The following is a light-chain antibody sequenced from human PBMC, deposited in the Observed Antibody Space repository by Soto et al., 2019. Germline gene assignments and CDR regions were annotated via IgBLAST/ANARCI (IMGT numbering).Light chain of an antibody. CDR3: QQSSGSPGIT. V-gene: IGKV3-15*01. CDR1: QSVSSN. J-gene: IGKJ5*01. CDR2: GAS. Sequence: EIVMTQSPATLSVSPGERATLSCRASQSVSSNLAWYQQKPGQAPSLLIYGASTRATGTPARFSGSGSGTEFTLTISSLQSEDFAVYYCQQSSGSPGITFGQGTRLEIK.